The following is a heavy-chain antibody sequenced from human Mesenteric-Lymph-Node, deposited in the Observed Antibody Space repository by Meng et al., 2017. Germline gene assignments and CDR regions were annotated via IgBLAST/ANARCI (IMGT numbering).Heavy chain of an antibody. CDR3: ARGPTTYFDY. CDR2: IYYSGST. J-gene: IGHJ4*02. V-gene: IGHV4-30-4*01. D-gene: IGHD4-17*01. CDR1: RGSSSSGEYY. Sequence: QVQLQHSGPGLVKPSQTLSLTCTVSRGSSSSGEYYWSGIRQPPGKGLEWIGYIYYSGSTYYNPSLKSRVTISVDTSKNHFSLKLSSVTAADTAVYYCARGPTTYFDYWGQGTLVTVSS.